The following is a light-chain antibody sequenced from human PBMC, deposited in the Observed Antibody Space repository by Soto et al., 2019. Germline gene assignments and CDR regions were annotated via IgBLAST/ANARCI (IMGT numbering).Light chain of an antibody. CDR2: GAS. CDR3: QQYGSSPRT. V-gene: IGKV3-20*01. Sequence: EIVLMQSPGTLSLSPGERATLSCTASQSVSSNYLAWYQQKPGQAPRLLIYGASSRATGIPDRFSGSGSGTDFTLTISRLEPEDFAVYYCQQYGSSPRTFGQGTKVDIK. J-gene: IGKJ1*01. CDR1: QSVSSNY.